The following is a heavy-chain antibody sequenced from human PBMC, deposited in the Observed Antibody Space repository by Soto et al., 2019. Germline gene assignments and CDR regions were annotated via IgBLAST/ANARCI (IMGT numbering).Heavy chain of an antibody. CDR1: GFTFSSYA. V-gene: IGHV3-23*01. CDR2: ISGSGGST. D-gene: IGHD2-15*01. J-gene: IGHJ4*02. CDR3: AKVLQYCSGAGCYLFDY. Sequence: PGGSLRLSCAASGFTFSSYAMSWVRQAPGKGLEWVSAISGSGGSTYYADSVKGRFTISRDNSKNTLYLQMNSLRAEDTAVYYCAKVLQYCSGAGCYLFDYWGQGTLVTVSS.